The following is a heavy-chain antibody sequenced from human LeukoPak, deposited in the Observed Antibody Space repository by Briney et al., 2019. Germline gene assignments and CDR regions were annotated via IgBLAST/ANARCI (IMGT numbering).Heavy chain of an antibody. J-gene: IGHJ4*02. Sequence: TGGSLRLSCAASGFTFSSYGMHWVRQAPGKGLEYVSAISSNGGSTYYANSVKGRFTISRDNSKNTLYLQMGSLRAEDMAVYYCASQQTDFWGGYELDYWGQGTLVTVSS. D-gene: IGHD3-3*01. CDR2: ISSNGGST. CDR3: ASQQTDFWGGYELDY. CDR1: GFTFSSYG. V-gene: IGHV3-64*01.